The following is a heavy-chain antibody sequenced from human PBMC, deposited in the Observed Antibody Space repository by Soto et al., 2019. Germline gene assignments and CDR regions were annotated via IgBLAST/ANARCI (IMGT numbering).Heavy chain of an antibody. CDR1: GGSISSYY. V-gene: IGHV4-59*01. D-gene: IGHD3-3*01. CDR2: IYYSRST. Sequence: SETLSLTCTVSGGSISSYYWSWIRQPPGKGLEWIGYIYYSRSTNYNPSLKSRVTISVDTSKNQFSLKLRSVTAADTAVYYCARGVLNYDFCSGYPSYFDYWGQGTLVTVSS. J-gene: IGHJ4*02. CDR3: ARGVLNYDFCSGYPSYFDY.